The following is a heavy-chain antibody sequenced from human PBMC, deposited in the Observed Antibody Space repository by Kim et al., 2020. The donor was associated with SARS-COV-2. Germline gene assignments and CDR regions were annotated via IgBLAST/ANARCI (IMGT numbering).Heavy chain of an antibody. CDR1: GGSISSGGYY. Sequence: SETLSLTCTVSGGSISSGGYYWSWIRQHPGKGLEWIGYIYYSGSTYYNPSLKRRVTISVDTSKNQFSLKLSSVTAADTAVYYCARGQGLITMIVVVVGAFDHWRQGTLVTVSS. J-gene: IGHJ4*02. CDR2: IYYSGST. V-gene: IGHV4-31*03. D-gene: IGHD3-22*01. CDR3: ARGQGLITMIVVVVGAFDH.